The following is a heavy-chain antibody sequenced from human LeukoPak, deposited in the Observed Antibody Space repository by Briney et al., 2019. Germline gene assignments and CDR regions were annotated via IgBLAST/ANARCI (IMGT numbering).Heavy chain of an antibody. CDR2: ISSSSSTI. J-gene: IGHJ4*02. CDR3: ARDWSRGYSYGQGY. Sequence: PGGSLRLSCAASGFTFSSYSMNWVRQAPGKGLQLVSYISSSSSTIYYADSVKGRFTISRDNAKNSLYLQMNSLRAEDTAVYYCARDWSRGYSYGQGYWGQGTLVTVSS. D-gene: IGHD5-18*01. V-gene: IGHV3-48*01. CDR1: GFTFSSYS.